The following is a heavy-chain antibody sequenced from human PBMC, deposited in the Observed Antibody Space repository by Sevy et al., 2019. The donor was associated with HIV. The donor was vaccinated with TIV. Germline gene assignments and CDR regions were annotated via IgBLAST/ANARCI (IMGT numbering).Heavy chain of an antibody. CDR3: ARSPPVLVVPGPPSWFDP. D-gene: IGHD2-2*01. CDR1: DGSFSGYY. CDR2: INESGIT. J-gene: IGHJ5*02. Sequence: SETLSLTCAVHDGSFSGYYWNWIRQLPGKGLEWIGEINESGITYYDPSLKSRVTISVDTSKKQFPLKLNSVTAVDSAVYFCARSPPVLVVPGPPSWFDPWGQGTLVTVSS. V-gene: IGHV4-34*01.